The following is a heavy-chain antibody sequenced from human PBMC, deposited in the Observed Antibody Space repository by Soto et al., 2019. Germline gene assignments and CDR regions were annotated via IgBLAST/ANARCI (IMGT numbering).Heavy chain of an antibody. D-gene: IGHD2-2*01. CDR1: GDSVSSTSTA. CDR3: ARGSYCSSWV. CDR2: TYYRSKWYS. J-gene: IGHJ4*02. V-gene: IGHV6-1*01. Sequence: SQTLSLTCAISGDSVSSTSTAWSWIRQSPSRGLEWLGRTYYRSKWYSDYAVSVKSRITINPDTSKNQFSLQLNSVTPEHTAVYDSARGSYCSSWVWGKGTLGTVSS.